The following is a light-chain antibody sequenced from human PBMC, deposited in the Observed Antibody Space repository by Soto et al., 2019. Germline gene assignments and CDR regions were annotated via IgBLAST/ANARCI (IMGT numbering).Light chain of an antibody. CDR2: GAS. CDR3: QQRYSSFFT. CDR1: QTVSNY. J-gene: IGKJ3*01. V-gene: IGKV1-39*01. Sequence: DIQMTQSPSSLSASVGDRVTITCRASQTVSNYLNWYQHKPGKAPKLLIYGASNLQTGVPSRFSDSGSGTDFTLTISSLQPDDFATYYCQQRYSSFFTFGPGTKVHIK.